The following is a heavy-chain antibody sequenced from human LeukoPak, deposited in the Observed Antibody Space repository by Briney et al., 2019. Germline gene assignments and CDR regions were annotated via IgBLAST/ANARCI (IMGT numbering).Heavy chain of an antibody. D-gene: IGHD4-23*01. Sequence: SETLSLTCTVSGGSISSYYWSWIRQPPGKGLEWIGYIYYSGSTNYNPSLKSRVTISVDTSKNQFSLKLSSVTAADTAVYYCARGRGGNSPGRNKFDYWGQGTLVTVSS. CDR2: IYYSGST. V-gene: IGHV4-59*01. CDR3: ARGRGGNSPGRNKFDY. CDR1: GGSISSYY. J-gene: IGHJ4*02.